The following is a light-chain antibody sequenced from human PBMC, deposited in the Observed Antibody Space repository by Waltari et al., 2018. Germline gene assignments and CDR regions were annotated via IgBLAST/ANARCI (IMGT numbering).Light chain of an antibody. V-gene: IGKV1-39*01. CDR1: QSLSSY. CDR3: QQSYINPWT. CDR2: AAS. J-gene: IGKJ1*01. Sequence: DIQMTQSPYSLSASVGDRVTITCRASQSLSSYLNWYQQKPGKAPKLLIYAASSLQSGVPSRFSGSGSGTDFTLTISSLQPEDFATYYCQQSYINPWTFGQGTKVEIK.